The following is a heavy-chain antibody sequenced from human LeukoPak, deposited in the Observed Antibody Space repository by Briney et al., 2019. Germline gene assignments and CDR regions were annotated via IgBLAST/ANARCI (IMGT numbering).Heavy chain of an antibody. Sequence: SETLSLTCNASGGSISSSDYYWSWIRQPPGKGLEWLGNIYYTGSTSYNPSLKSRVTLSVDTFKNQFSLHLSSVTAADTAVYYCARENYCTNGVCWAFDPWGQGTLVTVSS. V-gene: IGHV4-39*07. CDR3: ARENYCTNGVCWAFDP. CDR2: IYYTGST. D-gene: IGHD2-8*01. CDR1: GGSISSSDYY. J-gene: IGHJ5*02.